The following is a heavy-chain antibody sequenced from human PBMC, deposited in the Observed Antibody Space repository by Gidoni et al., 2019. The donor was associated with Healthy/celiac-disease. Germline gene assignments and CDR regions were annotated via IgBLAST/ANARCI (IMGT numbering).Heavy chain of an antibody. CDR1: GYTFTGYY. CDR2: INPNSGCT. D-gene: IGHD6-19*01. J-gene: IGHJ3*02. V-gene: IGHV1-2*02. Sequence: QVQLVQSGAEVKKPGASVKVSCKASGYTFTGYYMHWVRQAPGQGLEWMGWINPNSGCTNYAQKFQGRVTMTRDTSISTAYMELSRLRSDDTAVYYCARGSLRSGSGWDSDSYPPDDAFDIWGQGTMVTVSS. CDR3: ARGSLRSGSGWDSDSYPPDDAFDI.